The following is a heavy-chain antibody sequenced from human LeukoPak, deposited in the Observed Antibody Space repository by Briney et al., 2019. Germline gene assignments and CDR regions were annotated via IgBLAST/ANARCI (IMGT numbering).Heavy chain of an antibody. CDR2: ISASGDAT. CDR3: ARDYYDSSGYFNWFDP. Sequence: PGGSLRLSCAASGFTFSTTAMSWVRQAPGKGLEWVSAISASGDATYYADSVKGRFTISRDNSKNTLYLQMNSLRAEDTAVYYCARDYYDSSGYFNWFDPWGQGTLVTVSS. CDR1: GFTFSTTA. V-gene: IGHV3-23*01. D-gene: IGHD3-22*01. J-gene: IGHJ5*02.